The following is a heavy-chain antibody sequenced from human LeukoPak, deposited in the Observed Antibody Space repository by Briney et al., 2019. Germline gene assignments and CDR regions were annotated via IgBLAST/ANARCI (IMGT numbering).Heavy chain of an antibody. D-gene: IGHD6-13*01. J-gene: IGHJ4*02. CDR2: VSSSSAFI. CDR3: ARDSSNWAYSFDS. CDR1: GFSFSSYT. V-gene: IGHV3-21*01. Sequence: PGGSLTLSCVASGFSFSSYTMNWLRQAPGKGLEWVSSVSSSSAFIYYADSVKGRFTISRDNAQNSLSLQMDSLRAEDTAVYYCARDSSNWAYSFDSWGQGTLVTVSS.